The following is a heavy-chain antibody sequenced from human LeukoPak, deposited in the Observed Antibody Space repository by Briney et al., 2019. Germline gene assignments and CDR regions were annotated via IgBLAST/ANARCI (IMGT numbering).Heavy chain of an antibody. D-gene: IGHD3-16*01. J-gene: IGHJ3*02. CDR1: GFTFSSYS. CDR3: ARGSIMITFGGVPLAFDI. V-gene: IGHV3-21*01. Sequence: GGSLRLSCAASGFTFSSYSMNWVRQAPGKGLEWVSSISSSSSYIYYADSVKGRFTISRDNAKNSLYLQMNSLRAEDTAVYYCARGSIMITFGGVPLAFDIWGQGAMVTVSS. CDR2: ISSSSSYI.